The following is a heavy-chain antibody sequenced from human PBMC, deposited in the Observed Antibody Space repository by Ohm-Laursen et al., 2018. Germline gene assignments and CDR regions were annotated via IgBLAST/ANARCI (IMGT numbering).Heavy chain of an antibody. CDR1: GYTFTEYY. Sequence: ASVKVSCKASGYTFTEYYMDWVRQAPGQGLEWMGRINPSGGSTNYAQKFQGRVTMTKDRSTSTVYMELSSLRSEDTAVYYCARDGGIAVLDWGQGTLVTVSS. CDR3: ARDGGIAVLD. CDR2: INPSGGST. D-gene: IGHD6-19*01. V-gene: IGHV1-46*01. J-gene: IGHJ4*02.